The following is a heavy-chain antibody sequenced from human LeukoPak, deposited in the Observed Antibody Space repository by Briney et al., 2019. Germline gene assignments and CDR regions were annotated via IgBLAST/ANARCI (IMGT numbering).Heavy chain of an antibody. CDR2: ISGDGSST. J-gene: IGHJ4*02. CDR1: GFTFDDYA. D-gene: IGHD3-22*01. CDR3: AKTHLYYYDSSGYSPFDY. V-gene: IGHV3-43*02. Sequence: GGSLRLSCAASGFTFDDYAMHWVRQAQGKGLEWVSLISGDGSSTYYADSVKGRFTISRDNSKNSLYLQMNSLRTEDTALYYCAKTHLYYYDSSGYSPFDYWGQGTLVTVSS.